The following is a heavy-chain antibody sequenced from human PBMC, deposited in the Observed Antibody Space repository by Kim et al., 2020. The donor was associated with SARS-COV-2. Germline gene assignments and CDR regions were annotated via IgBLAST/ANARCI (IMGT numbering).Heavy chain of an antibody. CDR1: GYTFTSYY. V-gene: IGHV1-46*01. J-gene: IGHJ5*02. Sequence: ASVKVSCKASGYTFTSYYMHWVRQAPGQGLEWMGIINPSGGSTSYAQKFQGRVTMTRDTSTSTVYMELSSLRSEDTAVYYCARGPLVTMVRGPQGSWFDPWGQGTLVTVSS. CDR3: ARGPLVTMVRGPQGSWFDP. CDR2: INPSGGST. D-gene: IGHD3-10*01.